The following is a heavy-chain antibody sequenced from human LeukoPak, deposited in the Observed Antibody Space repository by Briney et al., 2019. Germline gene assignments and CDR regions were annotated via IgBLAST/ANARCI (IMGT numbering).Heavy chain of an antibody. J-gene: IGHJ3*02. V-gene: IGHV3-53*01. CDR3: VRYCSSRDCPAGAFDS. D-gene: IGHD2-2*01. CDR2: IYKDGRT. CDR1: GLILSNNY. Sequence: GGSLRLSCAPSGLILSNNYMNWVRQAPGGGMEWVSLIYKDGRTIYADSVKGRFTVSRDSSKNTPILQMNSLRVEDTAMYYCVRYCSSRDCPAGAFDSWGQGTLVIVS.